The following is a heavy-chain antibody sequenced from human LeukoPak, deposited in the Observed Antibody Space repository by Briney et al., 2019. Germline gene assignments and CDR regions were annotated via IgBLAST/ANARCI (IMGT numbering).Heavy chain of an antibody. J-gene: IGHJ4*02. V-gene: IGHV3-48*02. CDR3: ARDSSYAQDY. Sequence: GGSLRLTCAASGFTFSSYSMNWVRQAPGKGLEWVSYIGVSSNTIYYADFVKGRFTISRDNAKNSLYLQMSSLRDEDTAVYYCARDSSYAQDYWGQGTLVTVSS. D-gene: IGHD2/OR15-2a*01. CDR1: GFTFSSYS. CDR2: IGVSSNTI.